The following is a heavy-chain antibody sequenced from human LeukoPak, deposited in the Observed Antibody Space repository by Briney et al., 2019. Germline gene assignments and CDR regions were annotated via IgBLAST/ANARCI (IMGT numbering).Heavy chain of an antibody. J-gene: IGHJ4*02. CDR1: GFIVSRYG. D-gene: IGHD3-22*01. Sequence: GGSLRLSCAASGFIVSRYGMHWVRQAPGKGLEWVAAFWAHGRSQYYADSVRGRFTISRDTSANMVYLQMSSLRAEDTAVYYCARDDDSSSHYSLFEYWGQGTLVTVSS. CDR3: ARDDDSSSHYSLFEY. CDR2: FWAHGRSQ. V-gene: IGHV3-33*01.